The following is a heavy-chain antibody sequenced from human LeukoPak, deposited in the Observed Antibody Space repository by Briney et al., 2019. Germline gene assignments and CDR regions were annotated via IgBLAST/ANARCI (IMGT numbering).Heavy chain of an antibody. D-gene: IGHD3-3*01. CDR3: ARDDGSGERFDP. V-gene: IGHV4-38-2*02. CDR1: GYSISSGYY. Sequence: PSETLSLTCTVSGYSISSGYYWGWIRQPPGKGLEWIGIIYHSGSTYYNPSLKSRVTLSVDTSKNQFSLKLNSVTAADTAVYYCARDDGSGERFDPWGQGTLVTVSS. CDR2: IYHSGST. J-gene: IGHJ5*02.